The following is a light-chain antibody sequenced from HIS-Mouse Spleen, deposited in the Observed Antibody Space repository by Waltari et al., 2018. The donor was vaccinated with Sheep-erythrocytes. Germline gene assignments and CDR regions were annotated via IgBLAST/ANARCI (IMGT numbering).Light chain of an antibody. CDR2: WAS. V-gene: IGKV4-1*01. Sequence: DIVMTQSPDSLAVSLGERATINCKSRQSVLYSSNNKNYLAWYHKKPGQPPKLLIYWASTRESGVPDRFSGSGSGTDFTLTISSLQAEDVAVYYCQQYYSTPLTFGGGTKVEIK. J-gene: IGKJ4*01. CDR1: QSVLYSSNNKNY. CDR3: QQYYSTPLT.